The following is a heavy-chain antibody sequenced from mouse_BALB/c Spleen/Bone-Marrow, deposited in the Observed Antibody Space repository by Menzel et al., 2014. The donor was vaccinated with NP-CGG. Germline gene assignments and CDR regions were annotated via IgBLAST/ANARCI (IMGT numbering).Heavy chain of an antibody. V-gene: IGHV5-4*02. CDR1: GFTFSDYY. D-gene: IGHD1-1*01. J-gene: IGHJ3*01. CDR2: ISDGGSYT. CDR3: ANYYGSTWFAY. Sequence: DVRLQESGGGSVKPGGSLKLSCAASGFTFSDYYMYWVRQTPEKRLEWVATISDGGSYTYYPDSVKGRFTISRDNAKNNLYLQMSSLKSEDTAMYYCANYYGSTWFAYWGQGTLVTVSA.